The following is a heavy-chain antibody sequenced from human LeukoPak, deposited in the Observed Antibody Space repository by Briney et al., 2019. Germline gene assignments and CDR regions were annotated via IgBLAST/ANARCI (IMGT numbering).Heavy chain of an antibody. V-gene: IGHV3-7*03. D-gene: IGHD4-17*01. Sequence: GGSLRLSCAASGFTFSSCWMSWVRQAPGKGLEWVASIKQDGSEKYYVDSVKGRFTISRDNAKNSQYLEMNSLRAEDTAVYYCAREGRTTVTIDYWGQGTLVTLSS. J-gene: IGHJ4*02. CDR3: AREGRTTVTIDY. CDR2: IKQDGSEK. CDR1: GFTFSSCW.